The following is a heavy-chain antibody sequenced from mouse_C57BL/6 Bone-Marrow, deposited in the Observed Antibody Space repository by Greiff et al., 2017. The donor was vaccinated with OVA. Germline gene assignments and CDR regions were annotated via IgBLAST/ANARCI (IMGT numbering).Heavy chain of an antibody. Sequence: QVQLKESGPGLVQPSQSLSITCTVSGFSLTSYGVHWVRQPPGKGLEWLGVIWSGGSTDYNAAFISRLSISNDNSKSQVFFKMNSLQADDTAIDYCAKNFGYGSKYFDVWGTGTTVTVSS. CDR2: IWSGGST. CDR3: AKNFGYGSKYFDV. V-gene: IGHV2-4*01. J-gene: IGHJ1*03. D-gene: IGHD1-1*01. CDR1: GFSLTSYG.